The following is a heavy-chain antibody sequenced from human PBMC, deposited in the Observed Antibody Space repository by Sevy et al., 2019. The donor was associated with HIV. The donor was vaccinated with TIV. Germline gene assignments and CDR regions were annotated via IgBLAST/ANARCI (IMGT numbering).Heavy chain of an antibody. D-gene: IGHD6-19*01. V-gene: IGHV3-11*01. J-gene: IGHJ4*02. Sequence: GGFLRLSCAASGFTFSDYYMSWIRQAPGKGLEWVSYISSSGSTIYYADSVKGRFTISRDNAKNSLYLHMNSLRAEDTAVYYCARDGIAVGPTQDFDYWGQGTLVTVSS. CDR1: GFTFSDYY. CDR3: ARDGIAVGPTQDFDY. CDR2: ISSSGSTI.